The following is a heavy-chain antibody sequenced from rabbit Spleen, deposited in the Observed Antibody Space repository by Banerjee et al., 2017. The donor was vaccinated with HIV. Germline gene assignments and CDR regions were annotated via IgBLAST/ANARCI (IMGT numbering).Heavy chain of an antibody. J-gene: IGHJ6*01. D-gene: IGHD2-1*01. V-gene: IGHV1S45*01. CDR2: INIVTGKS. CDR1: GFSFSNKAV. CDR3: ARGSGDVGWGYLI. Sequence: EQLLESGGGLVKPEGSLKLSCTASGFSFSNKAVMCWVRQAPGKGLEWIACINIVTGKSVYASWAKGRFIMSRTSSTTVTLQMTSLTVADTATYFCARGSGDVGWGYLIWGQGTLVTVS.